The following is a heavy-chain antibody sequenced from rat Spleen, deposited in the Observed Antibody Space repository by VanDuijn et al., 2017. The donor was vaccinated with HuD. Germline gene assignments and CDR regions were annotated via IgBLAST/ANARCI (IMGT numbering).Heavy chain of an antibody. CDR2: IRSDGDT. CDR3: ARSGGYGYYFDY. CDR1: GFSLTSYG. D-gene: IGHD1-11*01. V-gene: IGHV2S8*01. J-gene: IGHJ2*01. Sequence: QVQLKESGPGLVQPSQTLSLTCTVSGFSLTSYGVIWVHQPPGKGLEWMGRIRSDGDTYYNSALKSRLSISRDTSKSQVFLKMNSLQTEDTAMYFCARSGGYGYYFDYWGQGVMVTVSS.